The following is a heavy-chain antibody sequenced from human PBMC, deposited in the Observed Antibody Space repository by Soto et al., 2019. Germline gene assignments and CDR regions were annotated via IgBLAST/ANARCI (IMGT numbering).Heavy chain of an antibody. CDR2: IIPIFGTA. J-gene: IGHJ3*02. CDR1: GGTFSSYA. V-gene: IGHV1-69*13. Sequence: GATVEVACKGSGGTFSSYAISWVRQAPGQGLEWMGGIIPIFGTANYAQQFQGRVTITAXXXXSXXXMXPXSLRSEDTAVYYCARTAIAVAGIMEDPFEIWG. CDR3: ARTAIAVAGIMEDPFEI. D-gene: IGHD6-19*01.